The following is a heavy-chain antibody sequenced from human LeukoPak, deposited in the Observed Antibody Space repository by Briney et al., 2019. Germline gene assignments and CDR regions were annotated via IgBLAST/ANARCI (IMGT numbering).Heavy chain of an antibody. D-gene: IGHD1-7*01. J-gene: IGHJ5*02. CDR1: GYTFTSYD. CDR2: MNPNSGNT. V-gene: IGHV1-8*01. Sequence: ASVKVSCKASGYTFTSYDINWVRQATGQGLEWMGWMNPNSGNTGYAQKFQGRVTMTRNTSISTAYMELSSLRSEDTAVYYCARGIGTNAFGFNWFDPWGQGTLVTVSS. CDR3: ARGIGTNAFGFNWFDP.